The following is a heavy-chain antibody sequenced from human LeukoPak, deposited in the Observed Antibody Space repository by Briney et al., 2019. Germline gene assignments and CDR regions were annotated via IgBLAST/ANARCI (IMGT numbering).Heavy chain of an antibody. CDR1: GASLTRPTYY. CDR3: ARFKSGGFSYFDS. V-gene: IGHV4-61*01. CDR2: LFSTGSA. D-gene: IGHD3-3*01. J-gene: IGHJ4*02. Sequence: SETLSLTCSVSGASLTRPTYYQWSWIRQPPGKGLALIGSLFSTGSATLNPSLKSRVTMSLATSKSQFSLKLSSVTAENSAVYYCARFKSGGFSYFDSWGQGTLVAVSS.